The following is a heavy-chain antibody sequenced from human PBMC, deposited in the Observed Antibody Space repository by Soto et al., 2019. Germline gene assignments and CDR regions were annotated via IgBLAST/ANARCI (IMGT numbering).Heavy chain of an antibody. J-gene: IGHJ4*02. Sequence: QVQLVQSGAEVKIPGAAVKVSCKASGYTFTTYGISWVRQAPGQGLEWMGWISPYNGNTIYAQRFQGRVSMTTDTSTTTAHMELRSLRVDDTDMYYCARVSATGRPFDYWGQGTLVTVSS. CDR2: ISPYNGNT. V-gene: IGHV1-18*04. D-gene: IGHD6-13*01. CDR1: GYTFTTYG. CDR3: ARVSATGRPFDY.